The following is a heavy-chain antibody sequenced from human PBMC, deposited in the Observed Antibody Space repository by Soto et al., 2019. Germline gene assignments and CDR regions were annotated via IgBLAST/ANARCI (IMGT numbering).Heavy chain of an antibody. CDR3: AHLTTATTLDY. D-gene: IGHD4-17*01. CDR1: GFSLSTSGVG. Sequence: QITLKESGPTLVKPTQTLTLTCTFSGFSLSTSGVGVGWIRQPPGKALEWLALIYWDDDKRYSPSLKSRLTXTXDTPQNQVVLTRPNMDTVDTATYSWAHLTTATTLDYWGQGTLVTVSS. V-gene: IGHV2-5*02. J-gene: IGHJ4*02. CDR2: IYWDDDK.